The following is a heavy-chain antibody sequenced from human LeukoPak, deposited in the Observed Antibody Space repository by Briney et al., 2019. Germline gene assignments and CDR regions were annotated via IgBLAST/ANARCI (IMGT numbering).Heavy chain of an antibody. Sequence: SETLSLTCAVYGGSFSGYYWSWIRQPPGKGLEWIGEINHSGSTNYNPSLKSRVTISVDTSKNQFSLKLSSVTAADTAVYYCARYRRNWFDSWGQGTLVTVSS. D-gene: IGHD1-26*01. J-gene: IGHJ5*01. CDR3: ARYRRNWFDS. V-gene: IGHV4-34*01. CDR2: INHSGST. CDR1: GGSFSGYY.